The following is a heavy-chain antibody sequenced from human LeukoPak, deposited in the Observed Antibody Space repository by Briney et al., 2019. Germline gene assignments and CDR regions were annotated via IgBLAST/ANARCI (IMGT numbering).Heavy chain of an antibody. J-gene: IGHJ4*02. V-gene: IGHV3-9*03. CDR2: ISWNSGSI. CDR1: GFTFDDYA. D-gene: IGHD3-10*01. CDR3: AKGAYGSGSYYLFDY. Sequence: GRSLRLSXAASGFTFDDYAMHWVRQAPGKGLEWVAGISWNSGSIGYADSVKGRFTISRDNAKNSLYLQMNSLRAEDMALYYCAKGAYGSGSYYLFDYWGQGTLVTVSS.